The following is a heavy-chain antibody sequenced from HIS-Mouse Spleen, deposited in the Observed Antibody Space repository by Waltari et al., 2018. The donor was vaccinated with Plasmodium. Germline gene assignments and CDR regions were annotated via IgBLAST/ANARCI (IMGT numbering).Heavy chain of an antibody. Sequence: QVQLQQWGAGLLKPSETLSLTCAVYGGSFSGYYWSWIRQPPGKGLEWIGEINHSGSTNSNPALTSRVTISVDTSKNQFSRKLSSVTAADTAVYYCARVTSSGVYWYFDLWGRGTLVTVSS. CDR1: GGSFSGYY. CDR3: ARVTSSGVYWYFDL. J-gene: IGHJ2*01. CDR2: INHSGST. V-gene: IGHV4-34*01. D-gene: IGHD3-3*01.